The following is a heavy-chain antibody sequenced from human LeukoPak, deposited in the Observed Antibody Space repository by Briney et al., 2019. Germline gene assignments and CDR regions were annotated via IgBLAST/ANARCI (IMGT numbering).Heavy chain of an antibody. CDR2: IKSDGKT. V-gene: IGHV3-74*01. Sequence: GGSPRLSCEASGFTFSRYWMHWVRHAPGKGLVWVSRIKSDGKTNYADSVKGRFTISRDNAKNTVSLQMDSLRAEDTGVYYCARAPSEVGGYYPEYFRHWGQGTLVTVSS. D-gene: IGHD3-22*01. J-gene: IGHJ1*01. CDR3: ARAPSEVGGYYPEYFRH. CDR1: GFTFSRYW.